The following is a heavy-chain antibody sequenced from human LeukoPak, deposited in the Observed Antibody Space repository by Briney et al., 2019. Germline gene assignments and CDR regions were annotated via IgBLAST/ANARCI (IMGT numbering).Heavy chain of an antibody. CDR1: GFTFSSYA. V-gene: IGHV3-30-3*01. D-gene: IGHD5-12*01. CDR2: ISYDGSNK. CDR3: ARGGWLRLLDY. Sequence: PGGSLRLSCAASGFTFSSYAMHWVRQAPGKGLEWVAVISYDGSNKYYADSVKGRFTISRDNAKNSLYLQMNSLRAEDTAVYYCARGGWLRLLDYWGQGTLVTVSS. J-gene: IGHJ4*02.